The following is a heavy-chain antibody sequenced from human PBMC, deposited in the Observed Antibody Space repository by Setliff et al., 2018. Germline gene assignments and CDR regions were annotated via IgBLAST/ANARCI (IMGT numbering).Heavy chain of an antibody. J-gene: IGHJ4*02. V-gene: IGHV4-61*08. CDR1: GGSVSSGGYL. CDR2: NYDTGNT. D-gene: IGHD7-27*01. Sequence: PSETLSLTCTVSGGSVSSGGYLWSWIRQPPGKGLEWIGYNYDTGNTNINPSLKSRLTISVDRTKNQFSLKLRSVTAADTAVYYCARDFWGSLDYWGQGTPVTVS. CDR3: ARDFWGSLDY.